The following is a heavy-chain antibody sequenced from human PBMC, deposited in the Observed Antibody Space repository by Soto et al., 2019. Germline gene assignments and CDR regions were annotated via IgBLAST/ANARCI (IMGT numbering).Heavy chain of an antibody. J-gene: IGHJ3*02. CDR1: GFGFSIYW. Sequence: GSLRLSCAASGFGFSIYWMHWVRQAPGKGLVWVSRTNNDGSATTYADSVRGRFTSFRDNAKNTLFLQMTSLGVEDTAVYYCAREMATISLGAFDIWGEGTMVTVSS. V-gene: IGHV3-74*01. D-gene: IGHD5-12*01. CDR2: TNNDGSAT. CDR3: AREMATISLGAFDI.